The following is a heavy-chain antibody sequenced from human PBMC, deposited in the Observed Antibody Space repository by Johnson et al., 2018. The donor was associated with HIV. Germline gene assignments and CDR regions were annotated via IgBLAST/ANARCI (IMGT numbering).Heavy chain of an antibody. Sequence: QVQLVESGGGVVQPGRSLRLSCAASGFSFTKYAMHWVRQAPGKGLEWVAIISYDGSNKYYADSVKGRFTISRDNSKNTLYLQMNSLRAEDTAVYYCAKAMGGWLLAHAFDIWGQGTMVTISS. CDR2: ISYDGSNK. CDR1: GFSFTKYA. V-gene: IGHV3-30*04. CDR3: AKAMGGWLLAHAFDI. D-gene: IGHD3-22*01. J-gene: IGHJ3*02.